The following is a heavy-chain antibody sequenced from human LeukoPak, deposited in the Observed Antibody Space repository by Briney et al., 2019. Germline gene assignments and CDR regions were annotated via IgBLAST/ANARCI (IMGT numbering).Heavy chain of an antibody. D-gene: IGHD2-2*02. CDR2: IYTSGST. CDR1: GGSISSGSYY. Sequence: SQTLSLTCTVSGGSISSGSYYWSWIQQPAGKGLEWIGRIYTSGSTNYNPSLKSRVTISVDTSKNQFSLKLSSVTAADTAVYYCARVSPLYPYYYYYMDVWGKGTTVTVSS. CDR3: ARVSPLYPYYYYYMDV. J-gene: IGHJ6*03. V-gene: IGHV4-61*02.